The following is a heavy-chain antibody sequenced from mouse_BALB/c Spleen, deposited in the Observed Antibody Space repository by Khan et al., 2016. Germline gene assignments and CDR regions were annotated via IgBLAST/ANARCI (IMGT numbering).Heavy chain of an antibody. V-gene: IGHV3-2*02. CDR2: ISYSGST. Sequence: VQLQQPGPGLVKPSQSLSLTCTVTGYSITSDYAWNWIRQFPGNKLEWMGYISYSGSTSYNPSLKSRISITRDTSKNQFFLQLNSVTTEDTATYYCARGYDGYYLDYWGQGTTLTVSS. D-gene: IGHD2-3*01. CDR3: ARGYDGYYLDY. CDR1: GYSITSDYA. J-gene: IGHJ2*01.